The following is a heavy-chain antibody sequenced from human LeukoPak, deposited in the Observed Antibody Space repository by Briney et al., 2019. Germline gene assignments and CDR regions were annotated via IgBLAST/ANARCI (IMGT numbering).Heavy chain of an antibody. CDR2: INPSGSST. V-gene: IGHV1-46*01. D-gene: IGHD1-26*01. CDR3: ARDNSVGDYAWXFDP. J-gene: IGHJ5*02. CDR1: GYTFTSYG. Sequence: ASVKVSCKASGYTFTSYGISWVRQAPGQGLEWMGLINPSGSSTIYAQKFQGRVTMTRDMSTSTDYMELSSLRSEDTAVYYCARDNSVGDYAWXFDPWGXXXLVTVSS.